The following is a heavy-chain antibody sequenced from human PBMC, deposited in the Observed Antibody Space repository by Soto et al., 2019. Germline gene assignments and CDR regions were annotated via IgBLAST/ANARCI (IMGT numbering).Heavy chain of an antibody. CDR1: GYTFTSYG. CDR2: ISAYNGNT. D-gene: IGHD3-22*01. V-gene: IGHV1-18*04. Sequence: GASVKVSCKASGYTFTSYGISWVRQAPGQGLEWMGWISAYNGNTNYAQKLQGRVTMTTDTSTSTAYMELRSLRSDDTAVYYCARDPPGLYYYDSSGYSVYSGQGTLVAVSS. CDR3: ARDPPGLYYYDSSGYSVY. J-gene: IGHJ4*02.